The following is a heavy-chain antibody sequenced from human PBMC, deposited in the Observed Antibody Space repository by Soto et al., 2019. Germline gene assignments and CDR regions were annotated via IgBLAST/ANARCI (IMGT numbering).Heavy chain of an antibody. CDR1: GFTFSSYA. Sequence: GESLKISCAASGFTFSSYAMHWVRQAPGKGLEWVAVISYDGSNKYYADSVKGRFTISRDNSKNTLYLQMNSLRAEDTAVYYCARAPATVTTHEGWFDPWGQGTLVTVSS. D-gene: IGHD4-17*01. CDR2: ISYDGSNK. J-gene: IGHJ5*02. V-gene: IGHV3-30-3*01. CDR3: ARAPATVTTHEGWFDP.